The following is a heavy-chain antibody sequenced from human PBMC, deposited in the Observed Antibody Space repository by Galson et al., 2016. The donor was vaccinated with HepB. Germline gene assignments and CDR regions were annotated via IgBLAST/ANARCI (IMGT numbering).Heavy chain of an antibody. J-gene: IGHJ1*01. Sequence: SLRLSCAASGFTFSSYALSWVRQAPGKGLEWVSYISSSSSYIYYADSVKGRFTISRDNAKNSLSLEMTSLRAEDTAVYYCASFPYCGGDCYSGPLKYRQHWGPGTLVTVSS. CDR1: GFTFSSYA. V-gene: IGHV3-21*01. D-gene: IGHD2-21*02. CDR3: ASFPYCGGDCYSGPLKYRQH. CDR2: ISSSSSYI.